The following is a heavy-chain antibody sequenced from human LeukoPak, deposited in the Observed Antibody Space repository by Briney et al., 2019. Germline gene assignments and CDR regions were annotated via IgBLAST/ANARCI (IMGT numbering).Heavy chain of an antibody. CDR1: GFTFSSYA. D-gene: IGHD2-2*03. J-gene: IGHJ5*02. CDR2: ISGSGGST. V-gene: IGHV3-23*01. Sequence: GGSLRLSCAASGFTFSSYAMSWVRQAPGKGLEWVSAISGSGGSTYYADSVKGQFTISRDDSKNTLYLQMNSLRAEDTAVYYCAKDHMDDTNWFDPWGQGTLVTVSS. CDR3: AKDHMDDTNWFDP.